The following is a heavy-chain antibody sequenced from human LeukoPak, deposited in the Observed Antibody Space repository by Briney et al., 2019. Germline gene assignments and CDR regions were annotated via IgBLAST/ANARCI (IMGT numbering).Heavy chain of an antibody. D-gene: IGHD3-10*01. CDR2: IYYSGST. CDR3: ARRSDGSGSYTLDY. CDR1: GGSISSSSYY. V-gene: IGHV4-39*01. J-gene: IGHJ4*02. Sequence: PSETLSLTCTVSGGSISSSSYYWGWIRQPPGKGLEWIGSIYYSGSTYYNPSLKSRVTISVDTSKNQFSLKLSSVTAADTAVYYCARRSDGSGSYTLDYWGQGTLVTVSS.